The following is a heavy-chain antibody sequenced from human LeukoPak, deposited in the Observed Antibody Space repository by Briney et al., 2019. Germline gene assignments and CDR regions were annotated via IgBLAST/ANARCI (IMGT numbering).Heavy chain of an antibody. Sequence: SVKVSCKASGGTFSSYAISWVRQAPGQGLEWMGGIIPIFGTANYAQKFQGRVTITADESTGTAYMELSSLRSEDTAVYYCARDKGIAAAGTTWGQGTLVTVSS. D-gene: IGHD6-13*01. CDR3: ARDKGIAAAGTT. CDR1: GGTFSSYA. V-gene: IGHV1-69*13. CDR2: IIPIFGTA. J-gene: IGHJ5*02.